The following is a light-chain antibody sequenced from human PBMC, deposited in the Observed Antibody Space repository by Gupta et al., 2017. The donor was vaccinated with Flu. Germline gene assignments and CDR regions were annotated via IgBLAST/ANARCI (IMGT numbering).Light chain of an antibody. CDR1: TFNIGNNY. CDR3: GTWDATLSLVV. V-gene: IGLV1-51*01. J-gene: IGLJ2*01. Sequence: TFNIGNNYVSWYQRLPGTAPKLLIYDNNKRPSGIPDRFSGSKSGTSATLGITGLQTGDEADYYCGTWDATLSLVVFGGGTYLTVL. CDR2: DNN.